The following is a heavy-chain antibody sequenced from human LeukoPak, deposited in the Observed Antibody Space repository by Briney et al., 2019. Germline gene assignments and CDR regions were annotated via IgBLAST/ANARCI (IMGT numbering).Heavy chain of an antibody. J-gene: IGHJ4*02. CDR1: GSSFTSYA. D-gene: IGHD2-15*01. CDR3: VKGGYFATFDY. Sequence: GGSLTLSCSAYGSSFTSYAMHWVRQAPGKGLEYVSAISRKGGSTYYADSVKGRFTISRDNYKNTLYLQMSSLRAEDTAVYYCVKGGYFATFDYWGQGTLVAVSS. V-gene: IGHV3-64D*06. CDR2: ISRKGGST.